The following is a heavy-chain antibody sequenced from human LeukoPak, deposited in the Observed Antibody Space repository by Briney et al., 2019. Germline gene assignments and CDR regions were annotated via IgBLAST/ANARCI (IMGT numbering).Heavy chain of an antibody. J-gene: IGHJ4*02. Sequence: GGSLRLSCAASGFTFSSYEMNWVRQAPRKGLEWVSYISSTGSSIYYADSVKGRFTISRDNAKNSLYLQMNSLRAEDTAVYYCARRPPFLYWGQGTLVTVSS. D-gene: IGHD3-3*01. CDR3: ARRPPFLY. V-gene: IGHV3-48*03. CDR1: GFTFSSYE. CDR2: ISSTGSSI.